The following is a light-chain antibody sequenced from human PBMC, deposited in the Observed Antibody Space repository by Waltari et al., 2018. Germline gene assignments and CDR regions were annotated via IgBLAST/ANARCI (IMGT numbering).Light chain of an antibody. CDR3: QQYISSWT. CDR2: KAS. CDR1: ANLDRW. J-gene: IGKJ1*01. Sequence: QLTQSPSTLSASVGDRVTITCRATANLDRWLAWYQQKPGKAPKLLIYKASNLEDGGPARFGGSGSGTEFTLTINNLQPDDFATYYCQQYISSWTFGQGTKVESK. V-gene: IGKV1-5*03.